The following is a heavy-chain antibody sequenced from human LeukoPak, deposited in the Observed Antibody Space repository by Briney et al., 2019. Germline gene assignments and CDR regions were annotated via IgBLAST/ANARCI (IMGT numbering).Heavy chain of an antibody. V-gene: IGHV3-13*01. Sequence: VGSLRHSRVASRFTLNRHDMHGVRPATGKGVEWVSAIGDDGDTYYARPMLGRFTTSTQKAKNYLYLQMNSLTSGDTAVYCGAIGRRDAYNFAFDYWGEGALVTVSS. CDR3: AIGRRDAYNFAFDY. J-gene: IGHJ4*02. CDR2: IGDDGDT. CDR1: RFTLNRHD. D-gene: IGHD5-24*01.